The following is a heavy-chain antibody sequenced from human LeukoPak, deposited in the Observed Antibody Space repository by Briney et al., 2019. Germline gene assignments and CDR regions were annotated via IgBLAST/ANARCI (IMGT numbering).Heavy chain of an antibody. D-gene: IGHD5-12*01. CDR1: GFTFSDYY. J-gene: IGHJ4*02. V-gene: IGHV3-11*04. CDR2: ISSSGSNI. Sequence: PGGSLRLSCAASGFTFSDYYMSWIRQAPGNGLEWVSYISSSGSNIYYPDSVKGRFTISRDNAKNTLYLQMNSLRAEDTAAFYCGRGRPRGYSGYVIDYWGQGTPITVSS. CDR3: GRGRPRGYSGYVIDY.